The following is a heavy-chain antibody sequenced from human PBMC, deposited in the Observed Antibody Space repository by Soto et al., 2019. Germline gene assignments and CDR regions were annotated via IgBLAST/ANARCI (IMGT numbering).Heavy chain of an antibody. V-gene: IGHV3-7*05. CDR3: ARDIVVVPGGSYGMDV. CDR1: GFTFSSYW. CDR2: IKQDGSEK. D-gene: IGHD2-2*01. J-gene: IGHJ6*02. Sequence: EVQLVESGGGLVQPGGSLRLSCAASGFTFSSYWMSWVRQAPGKGLEWVANIKQDGSEKYYVDSVKGRFTISRDSAKNSLYLQMNSLRAEDTAVYYCARDIVVVPGGSYGMDVWGQGTTVTVSS.